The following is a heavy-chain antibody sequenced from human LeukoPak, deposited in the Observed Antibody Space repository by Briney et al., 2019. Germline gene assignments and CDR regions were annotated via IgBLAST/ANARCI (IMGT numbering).Heavy chain of an antibody. Sequence: GGSLRLSCAVSGFTVSDNYMSWVRQAPGKGLEWGSVFYIGGSTYYADSVEGRFTISRHNAKNSLYLQMNSLRAEDTAVYYCARESGSSGYYYFDYWGQGTLVTVSS. CDR1: GFTVSDNY. CDR2: FYIGGST. V-gene: IGHV3-66*01. J-gene: IGHJ4*02. D-gene: IGHD3-22*01. CDR3: ARESGSSGYYYFDY.